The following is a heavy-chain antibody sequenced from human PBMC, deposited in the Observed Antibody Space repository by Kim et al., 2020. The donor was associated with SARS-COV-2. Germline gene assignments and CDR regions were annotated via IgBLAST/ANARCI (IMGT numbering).Heavy chain of an antibody. CDR3: ARDLEEGRDGYNYCDY. CDR2: IIPILGIA. Sequence: SVKVSCKASGGTFSSYAISWVRQAPGQGLEWMGRIIPILGIANYAQKFQGRVTITADKSTSTAYMELSSLRSEDTAVYYCARDLEEGRDGYNYCDYWGQGTLVTVSS. D-gene: IGHD5-12*01. V-gene: IGHV1-69*04. CDR1: GGTFSSYA. J-gene: IGHJ4*02.